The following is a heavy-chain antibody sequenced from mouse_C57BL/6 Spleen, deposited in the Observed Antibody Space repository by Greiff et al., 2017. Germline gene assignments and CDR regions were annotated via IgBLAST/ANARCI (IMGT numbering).Heavy chain of an antibody. V-gene: IGHV5-16*01. J-gene: IGHJ4*01. CDR1: GFTFSDYY. D-gene: IGHD2-2*01. Sequence: EVKLMESEGGLVQPGSSMKLSCTASGFTFSDYYMAWVRQVPEKGLEWVANINYDGSSTYYLDSLKSRFIISRDNAKNILYLQMSSLKSEDTATYYCARDWGYDDGVGYAMDYWGQGTSVTVSS. CDR3: ARDWGYDDGVGYAMDY. CDR2: INYDGSST.